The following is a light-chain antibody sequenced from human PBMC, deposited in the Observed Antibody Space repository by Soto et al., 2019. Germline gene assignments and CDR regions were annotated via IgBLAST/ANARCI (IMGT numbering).Light chain of an antibody. Sequence: QLVLTQSPSASASLGASVKLTCTLSSGHSSNAIAWHQQQPDKGPRYLMKLKSDGSHLKGDGIPDRFSGSSSGAERYLAISSLQSEDEADYYCQAWDTGTQTSGFGTGTKVTVL. V-gene: IGLV4-69*01. CDR2: LKSDGSH. J-gene: IGLJ1*01. CDR3: QAWDTGTQTSG. CDR1: SGHSSNA.